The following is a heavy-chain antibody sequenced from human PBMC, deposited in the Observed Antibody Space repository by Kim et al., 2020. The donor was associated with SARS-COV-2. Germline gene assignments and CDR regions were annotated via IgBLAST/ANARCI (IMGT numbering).Heavy chain of an antibody. Sequence: GGSLRLSCAASGFTVSSNYMSWVRQAPGKGLEWVSVIYSGGSTKFEEYVKGGLTTTSENYKNTPHHLMNSMIAEEKAADYCARERNYDSSCYDYYLEYWG. CDR2: IYSGGST. D-gene: IGHD3-22*01. V-gene: IGHV3-53*01. CDR3: ARERNYDSSCYDYYLEY. J-gene: IGHJ4*01. CDR1: GFTVSSNY.